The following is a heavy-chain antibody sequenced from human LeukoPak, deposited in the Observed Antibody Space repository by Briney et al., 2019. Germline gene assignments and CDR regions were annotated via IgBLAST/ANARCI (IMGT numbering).Heavy chain of an antibody. CDR2: IYTSGST. V-gene: IGHV4-4*07. CDR1: GGSISSYY. CDR3: ARESSDYGDYLYYFDY. Sequence: SETLSLTCTVSGGSISSYYWSWIRQPAGKGLEWIGRIYTSGSTNYNPSLKSRLTMSVDTSKNQFSLKLSSVTAADTAVYYCARESSDYGDYLYYFDYWGQGTLVTVSS. D-gene: IGHD4-17*01. J-gene: IGHJ4*02.